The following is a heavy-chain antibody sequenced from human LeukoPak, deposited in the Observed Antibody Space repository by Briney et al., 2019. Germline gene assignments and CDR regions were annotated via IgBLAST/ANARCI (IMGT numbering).Heavy chain of an antibody. J-gene: IGHJ6*03. V-gene: IGHV4-61*02. D-gene: IGHD6-6*01. CDR2: IYTSGTT. CDR3: ARWSGSVTARNYYYYMDV. CDR1: GGSVRRGNYY. Sequence: PSQTLSLTCTVSGGSVRRGNYYWTWIRQPAGSGLEWIGRIYTSGTTDCNPSLRTRVTISVDASRNQFSLNLSSVTAADTAVFYCARWSGSVTARNYYYYMDVWGEGTTVTVSS.